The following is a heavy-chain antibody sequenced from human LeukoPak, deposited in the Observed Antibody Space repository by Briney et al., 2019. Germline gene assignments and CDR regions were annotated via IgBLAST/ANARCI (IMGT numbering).Heavy chain of an antibody. D-gene: IGHD6-19*01. V-gene: IGHV4-59*08. CDR3: AREAVAGASFDL. Sequence: ESSETLSLTCTVSGGSISSYYWSWIAQPPGKGLEWIGYIYYSGSTNYNPSLKSRVTISVDTSKNQFSLKLSSVTAADTAVYYCAREAVAGASFDLWGRGTLVTVSS. CDR2: IYYSGST. CDR1: GGSISSYY. J-gene: IGHJ2*01.